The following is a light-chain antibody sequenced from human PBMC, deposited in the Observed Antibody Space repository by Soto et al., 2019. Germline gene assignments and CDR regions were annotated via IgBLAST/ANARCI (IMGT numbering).Light chain of an antibody. CDR2: EVS. Sequence: QSVLAQPPSASGSPGQSVTISCTGTSXDVGGYNYVSWYQQHPGKAPKLMIYEVSKRPSGVPDRFSGSKSGNTASLTVSGLQADDEADYFCSSYAGNNNYVFATGTKVTVL. CDR1: SXDVGGYNY. V-gene: IGLV2-8*01. CDR3: SSYAGNNNYV. J-gene: IGLJ1*01.